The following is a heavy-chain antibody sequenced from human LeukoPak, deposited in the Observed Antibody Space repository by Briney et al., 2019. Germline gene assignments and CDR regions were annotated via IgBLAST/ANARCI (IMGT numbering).Heavy chain of an antibody. CDR2: INPNSGGT. CDR3: ARDYYYDSSGYAPFDY. D-gene: IGHD3-22*01. Sequence: ASVKVSCKASGYTFTSYGISWVRQAPGQGLEWMGWINPNSGGTNYAQKFQGRVTMTRDTSISTAYMELSRLRSDDTAVYYCARDYYYDSSGYAPFDYWGQGTLVTVSS. V-gene: IGHV1-2*02. CDR1: GYTFTSYG. J-gene: IGHJ4*02.